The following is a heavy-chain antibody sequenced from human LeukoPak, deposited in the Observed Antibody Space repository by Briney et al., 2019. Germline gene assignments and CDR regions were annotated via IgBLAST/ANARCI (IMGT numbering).Heavy chain of an antibody. Sequence: PGGSLRLSCAASGFTFSSYAMSWVRQAPGKGLEWVSAISGSGGNTYYADSVKGRFTISRDNSKNTLYLQMNSLRAEDTAVYYCAKDTTPSITIFGVEFDCWGQGRQVGVSS. CDR2: ISGSGGNT. D-gene: IGHD3-3*01. CDR3: AKDTTPSITIFGVEFDC. V-gene: IGHV3-23*01. CDR1: GFTFSSYA. J-gene: IGHJ4*02.